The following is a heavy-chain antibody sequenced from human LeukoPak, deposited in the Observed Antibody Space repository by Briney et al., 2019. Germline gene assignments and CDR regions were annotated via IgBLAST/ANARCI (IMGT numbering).Heavy chain of an antibody. CDR1: RFTFSSYA. D-gene: IGHD3-16*02. V-gene: IGHV3-23*01. Sequence: GGSLRLSCAASRFTFSSYAMSWVRQAPGKGLEWVSGISGSGDSTYYADSVKGRFTISRDKSRNTLYLQMNSLGAADTAVYYCAKDLTPGNAWGSYRFDYWGQGTLVTVSS. J-gene: IGHJ4*02. CDR2: ISGSGDST. CDR3: AKDLTPGNAWGSYRFDY.